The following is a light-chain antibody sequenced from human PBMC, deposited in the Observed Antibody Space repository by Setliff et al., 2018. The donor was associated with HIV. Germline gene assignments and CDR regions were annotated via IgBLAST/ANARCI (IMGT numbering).Light chain of an antibody. V-gene: IGKV1D-13*01. CDR3: QQFNNYPLT. CDR2: DAS. CDR1: QGISSA. Sequence: IQLTQSPSSLSASVGDRVTISCRASQGISSALAWYQQKPGKPPKVLMFDASSLESGVPSRFSGSGSGTDFTLTISSLQPEDFATYYCQQFNNYPLTFGGGTKVDIK. J-gene: IGKJ4*01.